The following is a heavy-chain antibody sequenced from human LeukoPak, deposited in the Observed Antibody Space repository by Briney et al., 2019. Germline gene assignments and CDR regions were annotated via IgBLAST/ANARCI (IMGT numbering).Heavy chain of an antibody. CDR2: ISGSGGST. CDR3: AVAAAGTAEVYYYYYYMDV. Sequence: GGSLRLSCAASGFTFSSYAMSWARQAPGKGLEWVSAISGSGGSTYYADSVKGRFTISRDNSKNTLYLQMNSLRAEDTAVYYCAVAAAGTAEVYYYYYYMDVWGKGTTVTVSS. CDR1: GFTFSSYA. V-gene: IGHV3-23*01. J-gene: IGHJ6*03. D-gene: IGHD6-13*01.